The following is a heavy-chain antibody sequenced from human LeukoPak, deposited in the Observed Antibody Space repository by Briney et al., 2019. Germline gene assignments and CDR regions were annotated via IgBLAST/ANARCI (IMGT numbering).Heavy chain of an antibody. Sequence: GGSLRLSCAASGFIFSNYWMGWVRQAPGKGLESLANIKTDGSEKYYVDSVKGRFSISRDNAKNSLYLQMNSLRAEDTAVYYCARDSYIQDYWGQGTLVTVSS. CDR2: IKTDGSEK. J-gene: IGHJ4*02. V-gene: IGHV3-7*01. CDR1: GFIFSNYW. CDR3: ARDSYIQDY. D-gene: IGHD1-14*01.